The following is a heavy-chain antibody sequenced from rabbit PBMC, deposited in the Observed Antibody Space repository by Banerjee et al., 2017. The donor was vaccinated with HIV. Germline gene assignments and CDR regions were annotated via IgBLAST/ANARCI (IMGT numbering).Heavy chain of an antibody. Sequence: QSLEESGGGLVKPEGSLTLTCTASGFSFSSSYYICWVRQAPGKGLEWIACIYVDIRGDTYYASWAKGRFTISKTSSTTVTLQMTSLTAADTATYFCARDLAGVIGWNFGLWGPGTLVTVS. V-gene: IGHV1S40*01. CDR2: IYVDIRGDT. D-gene: IGHD4-1*01. J-gene: IGHJ6*01. CDR1: GFSFSSSYY. CDR3: ARDLAGVIGWNFGL.